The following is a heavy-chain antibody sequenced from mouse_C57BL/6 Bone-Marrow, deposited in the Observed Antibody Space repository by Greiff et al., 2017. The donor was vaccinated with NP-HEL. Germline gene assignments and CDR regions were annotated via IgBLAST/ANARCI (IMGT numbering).Heavy chain of an antibody. CDR2: ISSGSSTI. CDR3: ARNKSNRYYAMDY. CDR1: GFTFSDYG. J-gene: IGHJ4*01. D-gene: IGHD2-5*01. Sequence: EVKVVESGGGLVKPGGSLKLSCAASGFTFSDYGMHWVRQAPEKGLEWVAYISSGSSTIYYADTVKGRFTISRDNAKNTLFLQMTSLRSEDTAMYYCARNKSNRYYAMDYWGQGTSVTVSS. V-gene: IGHV5-17*01.